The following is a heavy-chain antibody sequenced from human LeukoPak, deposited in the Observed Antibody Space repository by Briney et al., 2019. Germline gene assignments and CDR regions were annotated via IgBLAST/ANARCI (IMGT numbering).Heavy chain of an antibody. D-gene: IGHD3-10*02. CDR3: AELGITMIGGV. J-gene: IGHJ6*04. Sequence: PGGSLRLSRAASGFTFSSYSMNWVRQAPGKGLEWVSSISSSSSYIYYADSVKGRFTISRDNAKNSLYLQMNSLRGEDTAVYYCAELGITMIGGVWGKGTTVTISS. CDR2: ISSSSSYI. CDR1: GFTFSSYS. V-gene: IGHV3-21*01.